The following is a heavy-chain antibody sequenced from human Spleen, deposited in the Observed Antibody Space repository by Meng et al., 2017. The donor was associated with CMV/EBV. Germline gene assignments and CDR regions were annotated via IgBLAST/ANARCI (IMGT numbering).Heavy chain of an antibody. J-gene: IGHJ2*01. D-gene: IGHD3-3*02. CDR2: ISSSSSII. V-gene: IGHV3-48*04. CDR1: GFTFTSYS. Sequence: GESLKISCAASGFTFTSYSINWVHQAPGKGLEWVSHISSSSSIIYYADSVKGRFTISRDNAKNSLYLQMNSLRAEDTAFYYCARIGFLEGFLNHWSFNLWGRGTLVTVSS. CDR3: ARIGFLEGFLNHWSFNL.